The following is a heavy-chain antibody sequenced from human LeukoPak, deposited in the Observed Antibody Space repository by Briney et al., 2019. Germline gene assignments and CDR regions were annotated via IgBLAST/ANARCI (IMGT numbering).Heavy chain of an antibody. D-gene: IGHD3-10*01. J-gene: IGHJ6*02. Sequence: GGSLRLSCAASGFTFSSYGMHWVRQAPGKGLEWVAVISYDGSNKYYADSVKGRFTISRDNSKNTLYLQMNSLRAEDTAVYYCARWFGELSGMDVWGQGTTVTVSS. CDR1: GFTFSSYG. CDR3: ARWFGELSGMDV. CDR2: ISYDGSNK. V-gene: IGHV3-30*03.